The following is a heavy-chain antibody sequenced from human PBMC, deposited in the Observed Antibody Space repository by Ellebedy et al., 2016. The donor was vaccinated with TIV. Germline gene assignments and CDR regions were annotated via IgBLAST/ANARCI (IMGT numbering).Heavy chain of an antibody. Sequence: GESLKISXAASGFTFSSYAMSWVRQAPGKGLEWVSAISGSGGSTYYADSVKGRFTISRDNSKNTLYLQMNSLRAEDTAVYYCAKEGYYYGSGRYFDYWGQGTLVTVSS. V-gene: IGHV3-23*01. D-gene: IGHD3-10*01. CDR3: AKEGYYYGSGRYFDY. CDR2: ISGSGGST. CDR1: GFTFSSYA. J-gene: IGHJ4*02.